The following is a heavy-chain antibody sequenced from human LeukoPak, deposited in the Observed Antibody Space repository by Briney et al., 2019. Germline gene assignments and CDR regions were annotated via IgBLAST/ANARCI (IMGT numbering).Heavy chain of an antibody. J-gene: IGHJ4*02. V-gene: IGHV4-59*01. CDR3: AREGGYSYGYNSFDY. CDR2: IYYSGST. CDR1: GGSISSYY. D-gene: IGHD5-18*01. Sequence: SETLSLACTVSGGSISSYYWSWIRQPPGKGLEWIGYIYYSGSTNYNPSLKSRVTISVDTSKNQFSLKLSSVTAADTAVYYCAREGGYSYGYNSFDYWGRGTLVTVSS.